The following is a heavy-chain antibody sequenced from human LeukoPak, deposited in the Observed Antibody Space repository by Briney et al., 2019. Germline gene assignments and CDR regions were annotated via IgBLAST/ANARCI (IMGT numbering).Heavy chain of an antibody. CDR1: GYTFSSYD. V-gene: IGHV1-8*01. D-gene: IGHD6-19*01. J-gene: IGHJ1*01. CDR3: ARRVGSGWPVQH. Sequence: GASVKVSCKASGYTFSSYDINWVRQATGLGLEWMGWMNPNSGNTGYAQKFQGRLNMTRNTSIDTAYMELSSLRSDDTAVYYCARRVGSGWPVQHWGQGTLVTVSS. CDR2: MNPNSGNT.